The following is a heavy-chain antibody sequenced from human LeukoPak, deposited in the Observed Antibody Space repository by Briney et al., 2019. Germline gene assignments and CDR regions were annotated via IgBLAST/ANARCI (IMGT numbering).Heavy chain of an antibody. V-gene: IGHV3-33*01. CDR2: IWYDGSNK. CDR3: ARDPQYYYDSSGYYDY. CDR1: GFTFSSYG. Sequence: GRSLRLSCAASGFTFSSYGMHWVRQAPGKGLEWVAVIWYDGSNKYYADSVKSRFTISRDNSKNTLYLQMNSLRAEDTAVYYCARDPQYYYDSSGYYDYWGQGTLVTVSS. J-gene: IGHJ4*02. D-gene: IGHD3-22*01.